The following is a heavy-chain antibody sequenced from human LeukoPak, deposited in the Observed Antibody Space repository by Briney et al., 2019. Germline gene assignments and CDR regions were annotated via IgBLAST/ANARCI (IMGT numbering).Heavy chain of an antibody. D-gene: IGHD5-24*01. J-gene: IGHJ4*02. CDR3: AREEGDGYSYYFDY. Sequence: GGSLRLSCAASGFTVSSNYMSWVRQAPGKGLEWVSVIYSGGSTYYADSVKGRFTISRDNSKNTLYIQMNSLRAEDTAVYYCAREEGDGYSYYFDYWGQGTLVTVSS. CDR1: GFTVSSNY. CDR2: IYSGGST. V-gene: IGHV3-66*01.